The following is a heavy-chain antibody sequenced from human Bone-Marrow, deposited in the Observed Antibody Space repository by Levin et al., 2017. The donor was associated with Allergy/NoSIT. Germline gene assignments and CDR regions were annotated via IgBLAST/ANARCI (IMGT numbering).Heavy chain of an antibody. CDR1: GGSFSGYY. CDR3: ARGPFRILEWFIHYAFDI. Sequence: SETLSLTCAVYGGSFSGYYWSWIRQPPGKGLEWIGEINHSGSTNYNPSLKSRVTISVDTSKNQFSLKLSSVTAADTAVYYCARGPFRILEWFIHYAFDIWGQGTMVTVSS. V-gene: IGHV4-34*01. J-gene: IGHJ3*02. D-gene: IGHD3-3*01. CDR2: INHSGST.